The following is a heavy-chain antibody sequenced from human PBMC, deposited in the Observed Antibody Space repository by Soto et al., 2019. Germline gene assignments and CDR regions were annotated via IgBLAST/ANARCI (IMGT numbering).Heavy chain of an antibody. CDR1: GYTFTNYG. CDR2: ISAYNGNT. Sequence: QVQLVQSGAEVKKPGASVKVSCKASGYTFTNYGISWVRQAPGQGLEWMGWISAYNGNTKYAQKFQGRVTMTTDTXTXTXSVELRSLRSDDTAVYYCARGVGSGSYYNQYNWFDPWGQGTLVTVSS. J-gene: IGHJ5*02. D-gene: IGHD3-10*01. V-gene: IGHV1-18*01. CDR3: ARGVGSGSYYNQYNWFDP.